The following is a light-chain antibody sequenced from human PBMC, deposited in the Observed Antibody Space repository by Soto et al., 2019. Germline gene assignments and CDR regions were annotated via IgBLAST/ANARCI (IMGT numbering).Light chain of an antibody. CDR3: QQRSNWPSVT. J-gene: IGKJ4*01. V-gene: IGKV3-11*01. Sequence: EIVLKQSPATLSLSAGERATLSCRASQSVNIYLGWYQQRPGQAPRLLIYDASTRATGIPARFSGSGSETEFTPTISSLEPEDFGVYYCQQRSNWPSVTFGGGTKVDIK. CDR2: DAS. CDR1: QSVNIY.